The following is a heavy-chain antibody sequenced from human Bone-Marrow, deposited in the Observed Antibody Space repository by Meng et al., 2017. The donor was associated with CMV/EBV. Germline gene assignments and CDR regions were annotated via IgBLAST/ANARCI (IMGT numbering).Heavy chain of an antibody. V-gene: IGHV3-13*01. CDR3: ARDLSRPKTIFGVVTIYYYYGMDV. J-gene: IGHJ6*02. CDR1: GFTFSTYD. D-gene: IGHD3-3*01. Sequence: GGSLRLSCLASGFTFSTYDMYWVRQASGKGLEWVSAIGTLSDTFYPDSVEGRFTISRDNAKNSLYLQMNSLRAEDTAVYYCARDLSRPKTIFGVVTIYYYYGMDVWGQGTTVTVSS. CDR2: IGTLSDT.